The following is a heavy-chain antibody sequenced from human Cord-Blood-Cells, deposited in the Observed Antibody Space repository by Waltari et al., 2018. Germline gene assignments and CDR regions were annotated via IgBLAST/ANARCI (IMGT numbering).Heavy chain of an antibody. V-gene: IGHV3-53*01. CDR2: IYSGGST. D-gene: IGHD6-6*01. CDR1: GFTVSSNY. CDR3: ASGDIAAPKIDY. Sequence: EVQLVESGGGLIQPGGSLRLSCAASGFTVSSNYMSWVHQAPGKGLGWVSVIYSGGSTYYAESVKGRFTISRDNSKNTLYLQMNSLRAEDTAVYYCASGDIAAPKIDYWGQGTLVTVSS. J-gene: IGHJ4*02.